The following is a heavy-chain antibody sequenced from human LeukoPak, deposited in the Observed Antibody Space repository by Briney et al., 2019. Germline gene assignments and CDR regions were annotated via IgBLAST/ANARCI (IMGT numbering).Heavy chain of an antibody. CDR2: IYTGDSP. J-gene: IGHJ4*02. V-gene: IGHV3-66*01. CDR3: VPLTDGSLDQ. CDR1: TFTVSTNY. Sequence: GGSLRLSCAASTFTVSTNYMTWVRQAPGKGLEWVSMIYTGDSPYYADSVKGRFTISRDNSKNTLNLQMNSLRVEDTAVYYCVPLTDGSLDQWGQGTLVTVSS. D-gene: IGHD3-10*01.